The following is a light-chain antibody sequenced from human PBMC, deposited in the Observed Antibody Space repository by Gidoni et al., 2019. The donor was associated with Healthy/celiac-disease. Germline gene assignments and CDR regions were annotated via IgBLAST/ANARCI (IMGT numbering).Light chain of an antibody. J-gene: IGLJ3*02. CDR3: QSADSSGTWV. CDR2: KDS. V-gene: IGLV3-25*02. CDR1: ALPKQY. Sequence: SYELTQPPPVSVSPGQTARITCSGDALPKQYAYWYQQQPGQAPVLVIYKDSERPSGIPERFSGSSSGTTVTLTIGGVQAEDEADYYCQSADSSGTWVFGGGTKLTVL.